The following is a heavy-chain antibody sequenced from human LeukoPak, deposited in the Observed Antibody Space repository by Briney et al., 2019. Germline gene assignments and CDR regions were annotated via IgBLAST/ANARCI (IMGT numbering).Heavy chain of an antibody. J-gene: IGHJ4*02. CDR3: AKVTPGSTARKSGLDF. D-gene: IGHD2-21*02. CDR2: MSFDGSNI. Sequence: GGSLRLSCAACGFSFSSYGMHWVRQTPGKGLEWVTVMSFDGSNIYYGDSVKGRFTISRDNSKNTLYLQMNSLRVEDTALYYCAKVTPGSTARKSGLDFWGQGTLVTVSS. CDR1: GFSFSSYG. V-gene: IGHV3-30*18.